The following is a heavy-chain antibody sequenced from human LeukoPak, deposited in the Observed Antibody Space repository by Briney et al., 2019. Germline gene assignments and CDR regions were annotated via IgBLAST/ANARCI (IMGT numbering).Heavy chain of an antibody. CDR1: GFTFSTCA. Sequence: GGSLRLSCAASGFTFSTCAMGWVRQAPGKGLGWVSAISGSGGSTFYADSVKGRFTISRDNSKNTVYLQMGGLRAEDTALYYWWKAHCSPTSCSRIDYWGQGTLVTVSS. CDR3: WKAHCSPTSCSRIDY. CDR2: ISGSGGST. J-gene: IGHJ4*02. V-gene: IGHV3-23*01. D-gene: IGHD2-2*01.